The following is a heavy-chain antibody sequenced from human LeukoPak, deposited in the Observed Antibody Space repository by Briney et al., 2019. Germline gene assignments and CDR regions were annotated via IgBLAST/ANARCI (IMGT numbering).Heavy chain of an antibody. CDR2: ISAYNGNT. Sequence: ASVKVSCKASGYTFTSYGISWVRQAPGQGLEWMGWISAYNGNTNYAQKLQGRVNMTTDTSTSTVYMELRSLRSDDTAFYYCAREGGNVLLWFGEFEVWGQGTLVTVSS. V-gene: IGHV1-18*01. CDR3: AREGGNVLLWFGEFEV. CDR1: GYTFTSYG. D-gene: IGHD3-10*01. J-gene: IGHJ4*02.